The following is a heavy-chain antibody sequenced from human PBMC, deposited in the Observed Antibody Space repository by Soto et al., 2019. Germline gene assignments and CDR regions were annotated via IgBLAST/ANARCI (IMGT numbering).Heavy chain of an antibody. CDR2: IIPIFGTA. V-gene: IGHV1-69*13. CDR3: ARASDYGDYVYSGINWFDP. CDR1: GGTFSSYA. D-gene: IGHD4-17*01. J-gene: IGHJ5*02. Sequence: SVKVSCKASGGTFSSYAISWVRQAPGQGLEWMGGIIPIFGTANYAQKFQGRVTITADESTSTAYMELSSLRSEDTAVYYCARASDYGDYVYSGINWFDPWGQGTLVTVSS.